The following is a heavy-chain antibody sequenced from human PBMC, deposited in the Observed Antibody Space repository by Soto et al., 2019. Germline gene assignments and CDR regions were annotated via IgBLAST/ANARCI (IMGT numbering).Heavy chain of an antibody. J-gene: IGHJ4*02. V-gene: IGHV3-30-3*01. Sequence: GGSLRLSCAASGFTFSSYAMHWVRQAPGKGLEWVAVISYDGSNKYYADSVKGRFTISRDNSKNTLYLQMNSLRAEDTAVYYCARDGSSFDYWGQGTLVTVSS. CDR3: ARDGSSFDY. CDR1: GFTFSSYA. CDR2: ISYDGSNK.